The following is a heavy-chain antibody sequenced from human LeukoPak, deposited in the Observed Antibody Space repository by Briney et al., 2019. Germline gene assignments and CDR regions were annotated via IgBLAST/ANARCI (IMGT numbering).Heavy chain of an antibody. V-gene: IGHV1-2*02. J-gene: IGHJ4*02. CDR1: GYTFTGYY. D-gene: IGHD5-12*01. CDR2: INPNSGGT. CDR3: ATSTYSGYDPLDY. Sequence: GASVKVSCKAFGYTFTGYYMHWVRQAPGQGLEWMGWINPNSGGTNYAQKFQGRVTMTRDTSISTAYMELSRLRSDDTAVYYCATSTYSGYDPLDYWGQGTLVTVSS.